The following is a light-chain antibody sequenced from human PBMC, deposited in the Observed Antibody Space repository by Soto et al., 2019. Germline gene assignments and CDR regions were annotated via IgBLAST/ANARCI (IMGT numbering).Light chain of an antibody. CDR3: QQYNTWLWT. CDR2: GAS. Sequence: EVVMTQSPATLSVSPGERVTLSCRASQSINAHLAWYQQKPGQAPRLLIHGASTRATGIPARFSGSGFGTEFIHTISSLQSEDFAVYYCQQYNTWLWTFGHGTKVEIQ. J-gene: IGKJ1*01. V-gene: IGKV3-15*01. CDR1: QSINAH.